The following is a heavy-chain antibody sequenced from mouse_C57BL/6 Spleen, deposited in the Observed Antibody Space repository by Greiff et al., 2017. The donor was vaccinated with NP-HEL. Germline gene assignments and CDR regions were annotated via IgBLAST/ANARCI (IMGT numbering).Heavy chain of an antibody. CDR1: GYSITSCYY. J-gene: IGHJ2*01. D-gene: IGHD2-1*01. CDR3: ARDPIYYGNPLDY. V-gene: IGHV3-6*01. Sequence: EVKVEESGPGLVKPSQSLSLSCSVTGYSITSCYYWYWIRQLPGNLLEWMGYISYDGSTNYNPSLKNRISITRDTSKNHFFLKLNSVTTEDTATYYCARDPIYYGNPLDYWGQGTTLTVSS. CDR2: ISYDGST.